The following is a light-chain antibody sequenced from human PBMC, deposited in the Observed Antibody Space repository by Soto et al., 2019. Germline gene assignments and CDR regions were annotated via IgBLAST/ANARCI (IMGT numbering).Light chain of an antibody. Sequence: EVVMTQSPATLSVSPGEGATLSCRASQSVRSNLAWYQKKPGQSHRLLIYGASTRATAVPAWFSGSGSGTEFPLTISSRQSEDVAVYYCQQYDNWPLTFGGGTQVEIK. CDR3: QQYDNWPLT. V-gene: IGKV3-15*01. J-gene: IGKJ4*01. CDR2: GAS. CDR1: QSVRSN.